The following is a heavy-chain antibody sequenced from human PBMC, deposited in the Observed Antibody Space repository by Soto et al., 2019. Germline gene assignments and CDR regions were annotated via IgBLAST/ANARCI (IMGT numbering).Heavy chain of an antibody. CDR1: GYTFTSYG. CDR2: INAGNGNT. V-gene: IGHV1-3*01. CDR3: ARTTTGIVTGYYRGDWCDK. D-gene: IGHD3-9*01. Sequence: ASVKLSCKASGYTFTSYGMHWVRQAPGQRLEWMGWINAGNGNTKYSQKFQGRVTITRDTSATTAYMEVSSLRSEDTAVYYCARTTTGIVTGYYRGDWCDKWGQGTLVTVYS. J-gene: IGHJ1*01.